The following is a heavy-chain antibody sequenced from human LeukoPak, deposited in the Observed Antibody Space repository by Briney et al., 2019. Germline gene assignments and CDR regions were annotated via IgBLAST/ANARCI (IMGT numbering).Heavy chain of an antibody. J-gene: IGHJ4*02. CDR1: GYTLTELS. CDR3: ATGPLDSSAIPPGFDY. Sequence: ASVKVSCKVSGYTLTELSMHWVRQAPGKGLEWMGGFDPEDGETIYAQKFQGRVTMTEDTSTDTAYMELSSLRSEDTAVYYCATGPLDSSAIPPGFDYWGQGTLVTLSS. D-gene: IGHD3-22*01. CDR2: FDPEDGET. V-gene: IGHV1-24*01.